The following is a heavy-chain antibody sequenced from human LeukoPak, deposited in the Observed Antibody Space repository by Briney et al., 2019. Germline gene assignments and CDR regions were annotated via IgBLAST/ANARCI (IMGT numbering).Heavy chain of an antibody. D-gene: IGHD6-19*01. V-gene: IGHV4-59*01. Sequence: SETLSLTCTVSGGSISSYYWNWIRQAPGKGLEWIGYIDYSGSTNHNSSLKSRVTLSVDTSKNQYSLKLSSATAADTAVYYCARDGVAGGFDYWGQGTLVTVSS. CDR1: GGSISSYY. J-gene: IGHJ4*02. CDR2: IDYSGST. CDR3: ARDGVAGGFDY.